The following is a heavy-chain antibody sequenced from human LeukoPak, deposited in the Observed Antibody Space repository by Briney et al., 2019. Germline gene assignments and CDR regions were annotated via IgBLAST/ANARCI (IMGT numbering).Heavy chain of an antibody. CDR2: IKANSGGT. CDR3: ARDGTSSWYANWFDP. CDR1: GYTFTGYY. J-gene: IGHJ5*02. V-gene: IGHV1-2*02. D-gene: IGHD6-13*01. Sequence: ASVKVSCEASGYTFTGYYLHWVRQAPGQGLEWMGWIKANSGGTGYAQTFQGRVTMTRDTSISTGYMELSRLRSEDTAVYYGARDGTSSWYANWFDPWVQGTLVTVSS.